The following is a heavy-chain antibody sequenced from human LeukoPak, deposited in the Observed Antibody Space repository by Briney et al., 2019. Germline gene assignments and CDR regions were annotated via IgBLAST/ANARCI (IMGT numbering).Heavy chain of an antibody. Sequence: GGSLRLPCVASGFTFSDYWMSWVRQAPGEGLEWVANIKSDESERFFLDPVKGRLTISRDNAKNSVYLQMSSLRAEDTGVYYCATTLNIATPGHLWGQGALVTVSS. CDR1: GFTFSDYW. V-gene: IGHV3-7*01. D-gene: IGHD6-13*01. CDR3: ATTLNIATPGHL. CDR2: IKSDESER. J-gene: IGHJ4*02.